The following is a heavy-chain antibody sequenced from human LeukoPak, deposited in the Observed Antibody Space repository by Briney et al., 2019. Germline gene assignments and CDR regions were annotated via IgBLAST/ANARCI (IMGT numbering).Heavy chain of an antibody. D-gene: IGHD3-22*01. CDR3: ARGREGYYDSSGYYYYWFDP. Sequence: RPSETLSLTCTVSGGSISSYYWSWIRQPPGKGLEWIGYIYYSGSTNYNPSLKSRVTISVDTSKNQFSLKLSSVTAADTAVYYCARGREGYYDSSGYYYYWFDPWGQGTLVTVSS. V-gene: IGHV4-59*08. CDR2: IYYSGST. J-gene: IGHJ5*02. CDR1: GGSISSYY.